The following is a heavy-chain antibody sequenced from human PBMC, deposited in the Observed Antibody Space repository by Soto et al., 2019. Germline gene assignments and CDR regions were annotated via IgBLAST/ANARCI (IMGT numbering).Heavy chain of an antibody. Sequence: CSAAGFTFSSQAMHWVRQAPGKGLEYVSMISSDGDSTYYADPVKGRFIISRDNSKNTLYLQMSSLRAEDTAVYYCVKDRYCTVTSCYRDFDSWGQGTLVTVSS. CDR1: GFTFSSQA. CDR2: ISSDGDST. V-gene: IGHV3-64D*06. J-gene: IGHJ4*02. D-gene: IGHD2-2*02. CDR3: VKDRYCTVTSCYRDFDS.